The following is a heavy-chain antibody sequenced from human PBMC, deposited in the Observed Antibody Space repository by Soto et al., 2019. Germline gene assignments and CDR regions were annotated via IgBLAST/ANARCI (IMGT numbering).Heavy chain of an antibody. Sequence: SETLSLTCAVYGGSFSGYYWSWIRQPPGKGLEWIGEINHSGSTNYNPSLKSRVTISVDTSKNQFSLKLSSVTAADTAVYYCARSALRWQNTWFDPWGQGTLVTVSS. D-gene: IGHD4-17*01. CDR1: GGSFSGYY. CDR3: ARSALRWQNTWFDP. V-gene: IGHV4-34*01. J-gene: IGHJ5*02. CDR2: INHSGST.